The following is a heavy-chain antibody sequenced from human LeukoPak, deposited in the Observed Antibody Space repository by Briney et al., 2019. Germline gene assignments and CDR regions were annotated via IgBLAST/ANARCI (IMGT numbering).Heavy chain of an antibody. CDR2: ISYDGSNK. D-gene: IGHD3-10*01. J-gene: IGHJ4*02. CDR3: ARTGTYYYGSGSYL. V-gene: IGHV3-30-3*01. CDR1: GFTFSSYA. Sequence: GGSLRLSCAASGFTFSSYAMHWVRQAPGKGLEWVAVISYDGSNKYYADSVKGRFTISRDNSKNTLYLQMNSLRAEDTAVYYCARTGTYYYGSGSYLWGQGTLVTVSS.